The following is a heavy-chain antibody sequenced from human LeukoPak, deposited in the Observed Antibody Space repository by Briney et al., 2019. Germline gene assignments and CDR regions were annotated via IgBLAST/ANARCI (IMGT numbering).Heavy chain of an antibody. Sequence: HWASVTVSCKASGYTFTGYHMHWVRQAPGQGLEWMGRINPNSGDTNYAQKFQGRVAMTRDTSISTAFMELTRLRSDDTAVCYCARDYCSSTSCLFDYWGQGTLVTVSS. D-gene: IGHD2-2*01. CDR1: GYTFTGYH. CDR2: INPNSGDT. V-gene: IGHV1-2*06. J-gene: IGHJ4*02. CDR3: ARDYCSSTSCLFDY.